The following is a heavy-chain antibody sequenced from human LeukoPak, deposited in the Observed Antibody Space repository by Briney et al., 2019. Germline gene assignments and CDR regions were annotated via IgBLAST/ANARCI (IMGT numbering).Heavy chain of an antibody. D-gene: IGHD3-10*01. Sequence: GGSLRLSCAASGFTFSSYAMHWVRQAPGKGLEWVAVISYDGRNTYYAGSVQGRFTISRDNAKNTLYLQMNSLRAEDTAVYYCANLLWFGELLDPEGAFDFWGQGTMVTVSS. V-gene: IGHV3-30*04. CDR3: ANLLWFGELLDPEGAFDF. CDR2: ISYDGRNT. J-gene: IGHJ3*01. CDR1: GFTFSSYA.